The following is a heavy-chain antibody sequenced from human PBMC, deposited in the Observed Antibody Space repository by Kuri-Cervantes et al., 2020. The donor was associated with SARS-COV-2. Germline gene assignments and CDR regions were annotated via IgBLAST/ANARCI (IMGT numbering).Heavy chain of an antibody. CDR3: ARAGHNSSWRRYFFDY. Sequence: SETLSLTCAVSGYSISSGYYWGWIRQPPGTGLDWIGSIYHSGSTYYNPSLKSRVTISVDTSKNQFSLKLSSVTAADTAVYYCARAGHNSSWRRYFFDYWGQGTLVTVSS. CDR1: GYSISSGYY. D-gene: IGHD6-13*01. CDR2: IYHSGST. J-gene: IGHJ4*02. V-gene: IGHV4-38-2*01.